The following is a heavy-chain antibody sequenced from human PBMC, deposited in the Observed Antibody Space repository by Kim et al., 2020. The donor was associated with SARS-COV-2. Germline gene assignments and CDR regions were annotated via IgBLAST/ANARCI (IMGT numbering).Heavy chain of an antibody. J-gene: IGHJ4*02. CDR1: GYTFTSYA. CDR3: ARVGGGVVVAASPFYFDY. CDR2: INTNTGNP. V-gene: IGHV7-4-1*02. Sequence: ASVKVSCKASGYTFTSYAMNWVRQAPGQGLEWMGWINTNTGNPTYAQGFTGRFVFSLDTSVSTAYLQISSLKAEDTAVYYCARVGGGVVVAASPFYFDYWGQGTLVTVSS. D-gene: IGHD2-15*01.